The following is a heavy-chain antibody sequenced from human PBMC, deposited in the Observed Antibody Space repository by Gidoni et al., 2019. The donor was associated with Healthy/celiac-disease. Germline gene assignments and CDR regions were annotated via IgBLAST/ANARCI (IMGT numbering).Heavy chain of an antibody. D-gene: IGHD2-15*01. CDR1: GYTFTGYY. CDR2: INPNRGGT. Sequence: QVQLVQSGAEVKKPGASVKVSCKASGYTFTGYYMHWVRQAPGQGLGWMGWINPNRGGTNYAQKFQGWVTMTRDTSISTAYMELSRLRSDDTAVYYCARAWCSGGSCYSGDWFDPWGQGTLVTVSS. V-gene: IGHV1-2*04. CDR3: ARAWCSGGSCYSGDWFDP. J-gene: IGHJ5*02.